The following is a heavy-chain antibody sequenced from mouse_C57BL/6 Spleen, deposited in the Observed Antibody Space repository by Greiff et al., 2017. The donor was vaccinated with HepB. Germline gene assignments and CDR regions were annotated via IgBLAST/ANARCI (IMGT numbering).Heavy chain of an antibody. CDR2: IYPRSGNT. V-gene: IGHV1-81*01. J-gene: IGHJ4*01. CDR1: GYTFTSYG. D-gene: IGHD1-1*01. CDR3: ARNYGSSYVALYYAMDY. Sequence: VQLQQSGAELARPGASVKLSCKASGYTFTSYGISWVKQRTGQGLEWIGEIYPRSGNTYYNEKFKGKATLTADKSSSTAYMELRSLTSEDSAVYFCARNYGSSYVALYYAMDYWGQGTSVTVSS.